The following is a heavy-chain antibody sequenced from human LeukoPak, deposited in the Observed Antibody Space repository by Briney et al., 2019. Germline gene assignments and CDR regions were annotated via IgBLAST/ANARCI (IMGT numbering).Heavy chain of an antibody. Sequence: ASVKVSCKAAGRTFSSYAISWVRQAPGQGLEWMGRIIPILGIANYAQKFQGRVTITADKSTSTAYMELSSLRSEDTAVYYCARDGGAFDIWGQGTMVTVSS. CDR3: ARDGGAFDI. V-gene: IGHV1-69*04. D-gene: IGHD2-15*01. CDR2: IIPILGIA. CDR1: GRTFSSYA. J-gene: IGHJ3*02.